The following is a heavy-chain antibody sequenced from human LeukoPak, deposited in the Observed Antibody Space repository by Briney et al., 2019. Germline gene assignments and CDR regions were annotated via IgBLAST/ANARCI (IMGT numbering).Heavy chain of an antibody. CDR3: AKGWELERPPSWFDP. J-gene: IGHJ5*02. CDR2: ISYDGSNK. CDR1: GFTFSSYG. D-gene: IGHD1-1*01. Sequence: GGSLRLSCAASGFTFSSYGMHWVRQAPGKGLEWVAVISYDGSNKYYADSVKGRFTISRDNSKNTLYLQMNSLRAEDTAVYYCAKGWELERPPSWFDPWGQGTLVTVSS. V-gene: IGHV3-30*18.